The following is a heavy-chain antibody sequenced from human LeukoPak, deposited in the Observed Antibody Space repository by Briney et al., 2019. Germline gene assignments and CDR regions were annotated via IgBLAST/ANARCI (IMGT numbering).Heavy chain of an antibody. V-gene: IGHV3-30*04. CDR1: GFTFSSYA. J-gene: IGHJ4*02. CDR2: ISYDGSNK. CDR3: AKDTYYYDSSGYFDPGYDY. D-gene: IGHD3-22*01. Sequence: PGGSLRLSCAASGFTFSSYAMHWVRQAPGKGLEWVAVISYDGSNKYYADSVKGRFTISRDNSKNTLYLQMNSLRAEDTAVYYYAKDTYYYDSSGYFDPGYDYWGQGTLVTVSS.